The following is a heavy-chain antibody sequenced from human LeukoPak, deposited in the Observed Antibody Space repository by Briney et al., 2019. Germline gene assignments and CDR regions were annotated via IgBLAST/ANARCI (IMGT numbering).Heavy chain of an antibody. CDR2: IIPIFGTA. CDR1: GYNFNVYY. J-gene: IGHJ5*02. D-gene: IGHD5-24*01. V-gene: IGHV1-69*05. Sequence: GASVKVSCKASGYNFNVYYMHWVRQAPGQGLEWMGGIIPIFGTANYAQKFQGRVTITTDESTSTAYMELSSLRSEDTAVYYCARGGGRWLQLRDWFDPWGQGTLVTVSS. CDR3: ARGGGRWLQLRDWFDP.